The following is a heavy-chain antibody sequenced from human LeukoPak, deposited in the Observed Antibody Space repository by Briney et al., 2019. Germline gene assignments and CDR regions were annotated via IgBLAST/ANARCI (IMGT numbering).Heavy chain of an antibody. CDR1: GGSISTYY. D-gene: IGHD2-2*01. J-gene: IGHJ4*02. V-gene: IGHV4-4*07. CDR3: ARRFSTGPFDY. CDR2: IYTSGRT. Sequence: SETLSLTCTVSGGSISTYYWSWIRQPAGKGLEWIGRIYTSGRTNYNPSLKSRVTMSVDTSKSQFSQKLNSVTAADTAVYYCARRFSTGPFDYWGQGILVTVSS.